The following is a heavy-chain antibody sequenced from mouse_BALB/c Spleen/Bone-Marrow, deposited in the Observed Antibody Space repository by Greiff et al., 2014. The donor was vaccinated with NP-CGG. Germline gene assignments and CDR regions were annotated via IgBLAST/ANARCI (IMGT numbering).Heavy chain of an antibody. D-gene: IGHD2-4*01. J-gene: IGHJ3*01. V-gene: IGHV5-6*01. CDR1: GFTFRSYG. CDR2: INSGGSYT. CDR3: ASQYDFDPFVY. Sequence: EVKLMESGGDLVKPGGSLKLSCAASGFTFRSYGMSWVRQTPDKRLEWVANINSGGSYTNYPDSVRGRFTISRDNAQNTLFLQRISRNSEDTAMYDCASQYDFDPFVYWGQGTLVTVSA.